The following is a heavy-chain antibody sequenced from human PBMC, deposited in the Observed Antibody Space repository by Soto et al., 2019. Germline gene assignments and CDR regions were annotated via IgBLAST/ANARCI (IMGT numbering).Heavy chain of an antibody. V-gene: IGHV3-9*01. CDR2: ISWNSGSI. D-gene: IGHD2-2*01. J-gene: IGHJ3*02. CDR3: AKAHDCSSTSRYYAFDI. CDR1: GFTFDDYA. Sequence: PGGSLRLSCAASGFTFDDYAMHWVRQAPGKGLEWVSGISWNSGSIGYADSVKGRFTISRDNAKNSLYLQMNSLRAEDTALYYCAKAHDCSSTSRYYAFDIWGQGTMVTVSS.